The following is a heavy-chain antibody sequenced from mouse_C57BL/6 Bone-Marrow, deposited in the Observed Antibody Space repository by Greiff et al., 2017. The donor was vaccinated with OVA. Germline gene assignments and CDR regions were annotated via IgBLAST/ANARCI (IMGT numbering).Heavy chain of an antibody. J-gene: IGHJ2*01. CDR3: ASPITTVYYFDY. D-gene: IGHD1-1*01. Sequence: QVQLQQSGAELVRPGASVKLSCKASGYTFTDYYINWVKQRPGQGLEWIARIYPGSGNTYYNEKFKGKATLTAEKSSSTAYMQLSSLTSEDSAVYFCASPITTVYYFDYWGQGTTLTVSS. CDR1: GYTFTDYY. V-gene: IGHV1-76*01. CDR2: IYPGSGNT.